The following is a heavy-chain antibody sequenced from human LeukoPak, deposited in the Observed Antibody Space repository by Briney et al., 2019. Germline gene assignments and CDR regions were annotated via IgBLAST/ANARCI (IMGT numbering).Heavy chain of an antibody. D-gene: IGHD1-7*01. V-gene: IGHV4-4*07. CDR1: GGSISSYY. Sequence: SDTLSITCTVSGGSISSYYWSCIRQPAGKGLEGIGRIYTRGSTNYNPSLKSRVTMSVDTSKNQFSLKLSSVTAADTAVYYCAREDPYKWNYEYYYYYYMDVWGKGTTVTVSS. J-gene: IGHJ6*03. CDR3: AREDPYKWNYEYYYYYYMDV. CDR2: IYTRGST.